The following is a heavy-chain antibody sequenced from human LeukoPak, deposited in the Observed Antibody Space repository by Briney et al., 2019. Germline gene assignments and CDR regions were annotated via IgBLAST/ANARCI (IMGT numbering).Heavy chain of an antibody. V-gene: IGHV4-34*01. CDR3: GANSYSSAAYFDI. CDR1: GGSFSGYY. CDR2: INQSGST. Sequence: PSETLSLTCAVYGGSFSGYYWSWIRQPPGKGLEWIGEINQSGSTNYNPSLKSRVTISVDTSKNQFSLKLSSVTAADTAVYYCGANSYSSAAYFDIWGQGTMVTVSS. D-gene: IGHD6-25*01. J-gene: IGHJ3*02.